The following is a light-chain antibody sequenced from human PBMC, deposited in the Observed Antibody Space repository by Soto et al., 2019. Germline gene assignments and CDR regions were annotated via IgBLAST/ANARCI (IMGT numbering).Light chain of an antibody. CDR1: QSISSW. J-gene: IGKJ1*01. V-gene: IGKV1-5*03. CDR2: KAS. Sequence: DIQMTQSPSTLAVSVGDTVTITCRVSQSISSWLAWYQQKPGKAPKLLIQKASSLESGVPSRFSGSRSGTEFTLTITSLQPDDFATYYCQQSRTFGQGTKVEIK. CDR3: QQSRT.